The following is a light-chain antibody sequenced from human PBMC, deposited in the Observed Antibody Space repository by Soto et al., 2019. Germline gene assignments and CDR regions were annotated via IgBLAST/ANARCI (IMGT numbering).Light chain of an antibody. Sequence: EIVMTQSPATLSVSPGERATLSCRASQSVSSNLAWYQQKPGQAPRLLIYGASTRATGIPARFSGSGSGTAFTLTISSLQSEDFAVSYCQQYNNWPCTFGQGTKVEIK. V-gene: IGKV3-15*01. CDR2: GAS. CDR3: QQYNNWPCT. J-gene: IGKJ1*01. CDR1: QSVSSN.